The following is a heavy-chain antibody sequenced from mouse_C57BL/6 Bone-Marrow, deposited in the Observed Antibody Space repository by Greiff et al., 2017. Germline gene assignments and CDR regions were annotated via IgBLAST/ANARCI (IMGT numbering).Heavy chain of an antibody. D-gene: IGHD3-3*01. V-gene: IGHV1-54*01. Sequence: QVQLQQSGGELVRPGTSVKVSCKASGYAFTNYLIEWVKQRPGQGLEWIGLLYPGSGDVKYNEKFKGKATLTADKSSSTAYMQLSSLTSEDSAVYFCVRQGRDYWGQGTTLTVSS. CDR2: LYPGSGDV. J-gene: IGHJ2*01. CDR3: VRQGRDY. CDR1: GYAFTNYL.